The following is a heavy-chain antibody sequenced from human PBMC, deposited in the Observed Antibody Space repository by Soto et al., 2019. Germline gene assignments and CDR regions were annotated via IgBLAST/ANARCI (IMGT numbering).Heavy chain of an antibody. CDR1: GYTFTGYY. J-gene: IGHJ6*02. Sequence: GASVKVSCKASGYTFTGYYMHWVRQAPGQGLEWMGWINPNSGGTNYAQKFQGRVTMTRDTSISTAYMELSRLRSDDTAVYYCARDRGPYSYRYYYYYGMDVWGQGTTVTVSS. CDR2: INPNSGGT. V-gene: IGHV1-2*02. CDR3: ARDRGPYSYRYYYYYGMDV. D-gene: IGHD5-18*01.